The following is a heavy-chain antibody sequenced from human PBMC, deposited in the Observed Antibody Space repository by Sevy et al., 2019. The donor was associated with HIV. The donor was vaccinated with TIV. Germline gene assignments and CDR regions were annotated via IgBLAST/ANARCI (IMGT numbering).Heavy chain of an antibody. Sequence: GGSLRLPCTASGFSFGEYGMTWVRQAPGKGLEWVAFIGSKAHSATTEYAASVKDRFTLSRDDSKSIAYLQMSSLKTEDTAVYFCSRSFHTSGYYRPSEYWGQGTPVTVSS. CDR1: GFSFGEYG. CDR3: SRSFHTSGYYRPSEY. V-gene: IGHV3-49*04. CDR2: IGSKAHSATT. D-gene: IGHD3-22*01. J-gene: IGHJ4*02.